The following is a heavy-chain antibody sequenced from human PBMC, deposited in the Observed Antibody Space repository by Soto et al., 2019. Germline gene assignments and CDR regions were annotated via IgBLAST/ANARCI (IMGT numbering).Heavy chain of an antibody. CDR2: ISSSSSYI. V-gene: IGHV3-21*01. J-gene: IGHJ4*02. CDR3: ARSQGPYYFDY. Sequence: GGSLRLSCAGSGFTFSSYSMNWVRQAPGKGLEWVSSISSSSSYIYYADSVKGRFTISRDNAKNSLYLQMNSLRAEDTAVYYCARSQGPYYFDYWGQGTLVTVSS. CDR1: GFTFSSYS.